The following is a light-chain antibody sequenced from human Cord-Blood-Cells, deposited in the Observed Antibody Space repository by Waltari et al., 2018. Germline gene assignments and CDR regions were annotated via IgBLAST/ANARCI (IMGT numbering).Light chain of an antibody. CDR3: SSYTSSSTLVV. V-gene: IGLV2-14*01. J-gene: IGLJ2*01. CDR2: DVT. Sequence: QSALTQPASVSGSPGQSITISCTGTSSDVVGYNYVSWYQQHPAKAPKLMIYDVTTRPSGVSKRFSGSKSGNTTSLTISGLQAEDEADYYCSSYTSSSTLVVFGGGTKLTVL. CDR1: SSDVVGYNY.